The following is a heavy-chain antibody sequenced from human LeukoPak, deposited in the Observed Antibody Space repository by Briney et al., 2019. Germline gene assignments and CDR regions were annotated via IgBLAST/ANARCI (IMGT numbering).Heavy chain of an antibody. CDR1: GFTVSSNY. CDR2: IYSGGST. Sequence: PGGSLRLSCAAPGFTVSSNYMSWVRQAPGKGLEWVSVIYSGGSTYYADSVKGRFTISRDNSKNTLYLQMNSLRAEDTAVYYCASEDYYGSGSQPYWGQGTLVTVSS. V-gene: IGHV3-66*01. D-gene: IGHD3-10*01. CDR3: ASEDYYGSGSQPY. J-gene: IGHJ4*02.